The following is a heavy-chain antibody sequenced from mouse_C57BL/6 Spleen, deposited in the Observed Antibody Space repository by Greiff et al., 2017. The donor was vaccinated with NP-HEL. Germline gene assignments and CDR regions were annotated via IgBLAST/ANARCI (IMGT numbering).Heavy chain of an antibody. V-gene: IGHV14-3*01. CDR2: IDPANGNT. D-gene: IGHD2-4*01. Sequence: EVKLLESVAELVRPGASVKLSCTASGFNIKNTYMHWVKQRPEQGLEWIGRIDPANGNTKYAPKFQGKATITADTSSNTAYLQLSSLTSEDTAIYYCARDYDYDEGFAYWGQGTLVTVSA. J-gene: IGHJ3*01. CDR3: ARDYDYDEGFAY. CDR1: GFNIKNTY.